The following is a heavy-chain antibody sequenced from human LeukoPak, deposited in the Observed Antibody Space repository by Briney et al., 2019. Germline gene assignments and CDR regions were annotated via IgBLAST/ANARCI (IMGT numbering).Heavy chain of an antibody. CDR2: VNEDGSQQ. Sequence: GGSLRLSCAASGFTFSSYWMTWVRQAPGKGLESVAKVNEDGSQQYYADSVKGRFTISRDNAKKSLYLQMYSLRADDTAFYYCARKGSYFDYWGQGTLVTVSS. CDR1: GFTFSSYW. V-gene: IGHV3-7*03. J-gene: IGHJ4*02. CDR3: ARKGSYFDY.